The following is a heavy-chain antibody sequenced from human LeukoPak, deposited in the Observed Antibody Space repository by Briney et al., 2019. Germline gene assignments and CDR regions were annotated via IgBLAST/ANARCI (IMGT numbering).Heavy chain of an antibody. J-gene: IGHJ2*01. Sequence: GESLRLSCEASGFTVSNAWMSWVRQAPGKGLEWVGRIRRKTDGGTTDHAAPVKGRFTISRDDSKNTLYLEMNSLKTEDTAVYYCATDLDYSCYFDLWGCSVLVTVSS. V-gene: IGHV3-15*01. CDR3: ATDLDYSCYFDL. CDR2: IRRKTDGGTT. CDR1: GFTVSNAW. D-gene: IGHD2-15*01.